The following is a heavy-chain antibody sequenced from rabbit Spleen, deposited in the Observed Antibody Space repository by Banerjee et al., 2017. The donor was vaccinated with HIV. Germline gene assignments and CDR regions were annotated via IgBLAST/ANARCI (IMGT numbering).Heavy chain of an antibody. V-gene: IGHV1S45*01. CDR3: ARAGYAGYGYANFRGYYGMDL. CDR2: INIVTGKT. Sequence: EQLEESGGGLVKPEGSLTLTCKASGVSFSDKDVMCWVRQAPGKGLEWIACINIVTGKTVYASWAKGRFIMSRTSSTTVTLQMTSLTAADTATYFCARAGYAGYGYANFRGYYGMDLWGPGTLVTVS. J-gene: IGHJ6*01. CDR1: GVSFSDKDV. D-gene: IGHD6-1*01.